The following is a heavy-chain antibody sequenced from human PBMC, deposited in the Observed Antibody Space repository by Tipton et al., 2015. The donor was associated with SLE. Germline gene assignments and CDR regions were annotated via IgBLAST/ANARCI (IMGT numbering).Heavy chain of an antibody. J-gene: IGHJ6*02. CDR2: IIPIFGTA. D-gene: IGHD2-21*01. CDR3: ATASSFVVEVVASTFYNMDV. CDR1: GGTFNKNT. Sequence: QSGPEVKKPGSSVKVSCKASGGTFNKNTITWVRRAPGQGLEWMGGIIPIFGTAKYTQRFRGRATITADESTSTAYMELTSLRSDDTAVYYGATASSFVVEVVASTFYNMDVWGQGTTVTVSS. V-gene: IGHV1-69*01.